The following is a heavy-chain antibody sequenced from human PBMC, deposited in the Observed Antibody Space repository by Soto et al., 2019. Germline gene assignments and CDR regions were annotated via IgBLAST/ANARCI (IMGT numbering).Heavy chain of an antibody. D-gene: IGHD1-26*01. J-gene: IGHJ5*02. CDR1: CGAFSDYY. CDR2: INHSGST. V-gene: IGHV4-34*01. CDR3: ARGRVGATNWNWFDP. Sequence: SETLSLTCAFYCGAFSDYYWNWIRQPPGKGLEWIGEINHSGSTNYNPSLKSRVTISVDTSKNHFSLNLSSVTAADTAVYSCARGRVGATNWNWFDPWGQGTLVTVSS.